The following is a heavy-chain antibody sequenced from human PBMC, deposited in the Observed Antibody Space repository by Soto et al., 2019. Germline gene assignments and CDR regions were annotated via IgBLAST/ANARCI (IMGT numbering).Heavy chain of an antibody. CDR2: IQYTGGT. Sequence: LSLTCPFSGGSISSYYWSWIRQPPGKGLEWIGYIQYTGGTSKNPSLKRRVTVSVDISKNQFSLELSSVTAADTAVYYCARRYRNPGAYYFDYWGQGALVTVSS. CDR3: ARRYRNPGAYYFDY. V-gene: IGHV4-59*01. J-gene: IGHJ4*02. D-gene: IGHD3-16*02. CDR1: GGSISSYY.